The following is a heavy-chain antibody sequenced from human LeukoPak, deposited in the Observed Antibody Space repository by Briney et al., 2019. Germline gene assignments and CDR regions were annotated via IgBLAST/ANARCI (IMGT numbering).Heavy chain of an antibody. CDR1: GYTFTRYD. CDR2: MNPNSGNT. J-gene: IGHJ4*02. CDR3: ARGGYDSSGYYAKAVY. V-gene: IGHV1-8*03. D-gene: IGHD3-22*01. Sequence: ASVNVSCKPSGYTFTRYDINWVRQATGQELEGMGWMNPNSGNTGYAQKFQGRVTIPRNTSISTAYMELSSLRSEDTAVYYCARGGYDSSGYYAKAVYWGQGTLVTVSS.